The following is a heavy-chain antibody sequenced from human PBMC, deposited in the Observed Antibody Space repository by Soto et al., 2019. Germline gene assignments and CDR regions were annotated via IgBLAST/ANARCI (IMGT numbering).Heavy chain of an antibody. V-gene: IGHV4-31*03. Sequence: QVQLQESGPGLVKPSQTLSLTCTVSGDSISSGGYFWNWIRQHPGKGLEWIGLIYYTGSTFYNPSLRSRVTFSVVTSKNHFSLKLTSVTAADTAVYFCARLSSSSSFDFWGQGTLVTVSS. J-gene: IGHJ4*02. CDR3: ARLSSSSSFDF. D-gene: IGHD6-6*01. CDR1: GDSISSGGYF. CDR2: IYYTGST.